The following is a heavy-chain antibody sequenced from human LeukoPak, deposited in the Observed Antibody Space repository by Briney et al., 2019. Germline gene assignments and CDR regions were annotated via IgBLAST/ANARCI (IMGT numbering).Heavy chain of an antibody. CDR1: GYTFTSYG. Sequence: ASVKVSCKASGYTFTSYGISWVRQAPGQGLEWMGWISAYNGNTNYAQKLQGRVTMTTDTSTSTAYMELRSLRSDDTAVYYCAREDIAAAAMGGIDYWGQGTLVTVSS. CDR3: AREDIAAAAMGGIDY. CDR2: ISAYNGNT. D-gene: IGHD6-13*01. J-gene: IGHJ4*02. V-gene: IGHV1-18*01.